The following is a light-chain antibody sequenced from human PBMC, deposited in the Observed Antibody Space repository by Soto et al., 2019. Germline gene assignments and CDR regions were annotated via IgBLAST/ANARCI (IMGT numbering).Light chain of an antibody. CDR3: QQYGIAPLT. J-gene: IGKJ4*01. CDR1: QSVNSRY. Sequence: EIVLTQSPDTLSLSPGERGTLSCRASQSVNSRYLAWYQQTPGQAPRLLIYGASSRATGLPDRISGSGSGADFTLTISRLEPEDFAVYYCQQYGIAPLTFGGGTKVEIK. V-gene: IGKV3-20*01. CDR2: GAS.